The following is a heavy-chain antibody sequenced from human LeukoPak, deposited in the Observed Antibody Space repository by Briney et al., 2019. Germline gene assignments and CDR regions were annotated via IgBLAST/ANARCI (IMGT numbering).Heavy chain of an antibody. V-gene: IGHV4-4*07. D-gene: IGHD1/OR15-1a*01. CDR2: IYSSGYT. CDR1: GGAIRSHY. J-gene: IGHJ4*02. CDR3: ARGEHSVDS. Sequence: SETLSLTCTVSGGAIRSHYWNWIRQPAGKGLEWIGRIYSSGYTNDNPFLKSRITMSVDMSQNQFSLRLNSVPAADTAVYYCARGEHSVDSWGQGMLVTVSS.